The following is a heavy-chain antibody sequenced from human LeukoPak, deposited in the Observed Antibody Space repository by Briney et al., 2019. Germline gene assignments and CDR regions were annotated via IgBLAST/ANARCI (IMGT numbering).Heavy chain of an antibody. D-gene: IGHD2-21*02. V-gene: IGHV4-59*01. CDR3: ARMLSYCGGDCYPDAFDI. CDR2: IYYSEST. J-gene: IGHJ3*02. CDR1: GGSISSYY. Sequence: SETLSLTCTVSGGSISSYYWIWIRHPPGKGLEWIVYIYYSESTNYNPSLKSRVTISVDTPKNQFSLKLNSVTAAYTSVYYCARMLSYCGGDCYPDAFDIWGQGTMVTVSS.